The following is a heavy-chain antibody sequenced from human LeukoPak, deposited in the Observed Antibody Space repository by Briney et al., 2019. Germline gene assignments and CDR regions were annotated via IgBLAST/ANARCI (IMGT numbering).Heavy chain of an antibody. CDR2: ISGYNSKT. CDR3: ARGQPYSSSWYREDEPYYYYMDV. V-gene: IGHV1-18*01. D-gene: IGHD6-13*01. Sequence: ASVKVSCKTSGYSFTNYGITWVRQAPGQGLEWMGWISGYNSKTSYAQNFQGRVTMTTDTSTSTVYMELRSLRSDDTAVYYCARGQPYSSSWYREDEPYYYYMDVWGKGTTVTVSS. J-gene: IGHJ6*03. CDR1: GYSFTNYG.